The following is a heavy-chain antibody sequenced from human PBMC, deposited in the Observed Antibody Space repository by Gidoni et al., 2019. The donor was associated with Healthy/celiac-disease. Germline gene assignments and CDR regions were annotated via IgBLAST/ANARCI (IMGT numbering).Heavy chain of an antibody. CDR1: GGSISSYY. CDR3: ARGRMVWGGRINYYYYYGMDV. V-gene: IGHV4-59*01. J-gene: IGHJ6*02. Sequence: QVQLQESGPGLVKPSETLSLTCTVSGGSISSYYWSWIRQPPGKGLEWIGYIYYSGSTNYNPSLKSRVTISVDTSKNQFSLKLSSVTAADTAVYYCARGRMVWGGRINYYYYYGMDVWGQGTTVTVSS. D-gene: IGHD2-8*01. CDR2: IYYSGST.